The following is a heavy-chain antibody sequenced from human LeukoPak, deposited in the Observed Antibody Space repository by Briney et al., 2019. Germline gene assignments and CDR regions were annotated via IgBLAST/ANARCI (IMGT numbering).Heavy chain of an antibody. CDR1: GGSISSYY. Sequence: LETLSLTCTVSGGSISSYYWSWIRQPAGKGLEWIGRIYTSGSTNYNPSLKSRVTMSVDTSKNQFSLKLSSVTAADTAVYYCARDRGYSGYDLADYYFDYWGQGTLVTVSS. CDR3: ARDRGYSGYDLADYYFDY. J-gene: IGHJ4*02. V-gene: IGHV4-4*07. CDR2: IYTSGST. D-gene: IGHD5-12*01.